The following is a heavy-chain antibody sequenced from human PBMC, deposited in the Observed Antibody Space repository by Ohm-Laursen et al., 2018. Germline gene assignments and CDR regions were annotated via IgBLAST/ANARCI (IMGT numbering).Heavy chain of an antibody. V-gene: IGHV2-70*04. D-gene: IGHD6-19*01. CDR1: GLSLTISQVR. J-gene: IGHJ4*02. CDR2: IDWDDDE. CDR3: ARMVAGPDYFGY. Sequence: TQTLTLTCSFSGLSLTISQVRVNWIRKPPGKALKWLACIDWDDDEYYHTSLKTRLTISKDTAKNQEVLTVTNLDPVDTGTYYCARMVAGPDYFGYWGQGTLVTVSS.